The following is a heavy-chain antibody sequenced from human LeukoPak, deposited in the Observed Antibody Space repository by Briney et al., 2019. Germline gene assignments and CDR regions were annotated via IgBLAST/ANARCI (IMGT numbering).Heavy chain of an antibody. CDR3: ARNANAPDAFDI. Sequence: SETLSLTCAVSGASISSTNWWSWVRQPPGKGREWIGVIYHSGSTNYNPSLESRVSISVDKSKILFSLKLNSVTAADTSVYYCARNANAPDAFDICGQRTMVTVFS. CDR2: IYHSGST. J-gene: IGHJ3*02. CDR1: GASISSTNW. D-gene: IGHD2-2*01. V-gene: IGHV4-4*02.